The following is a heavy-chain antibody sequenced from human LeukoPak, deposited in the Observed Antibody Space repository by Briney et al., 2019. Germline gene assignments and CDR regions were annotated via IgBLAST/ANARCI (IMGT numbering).Heavy chain of an antibody. V-gene: IGHV4-59*01. Sequence: PSETLSLTCTVSGGSISTYYWSWIRQPPGKGPEWIGYIYYNGDTNYNPSLKSRVTISVDTSKKQFSLKLRTVTAADTAVCYCARRGGRDGYNLNWFDPWGQGTLVTVSS. CDR3: ARRGGRDGYNLNWFDP. J-gene: IGHJ5*02. D-gene: IGHD5-24*01. CDR2: IYYNGDT. CDR1: GGSISTYY.